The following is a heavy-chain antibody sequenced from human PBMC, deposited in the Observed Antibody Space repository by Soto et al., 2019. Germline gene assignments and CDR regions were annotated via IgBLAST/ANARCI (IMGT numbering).Heavy chain of an antibody. Sequence: EVQLVESWGGLVHPGGSLRLSCAASGFTFNSYWMHWVRQAPGKGLVWVSRISNDASTTNYADSVKGRFTISRDNAKNTLYLQRTRLRAEDTALYYFARDVSRRGPEYFLHWGHGTLVTVSS. CDR2: ISNDASTT. CDR1: GFTFNSYW. J-gene: IGHJ1*01. V-gene: IGHV3-74*01. D-gene: IGHD3-10*01. CDR3: ARDVSRRGPEYFLH.